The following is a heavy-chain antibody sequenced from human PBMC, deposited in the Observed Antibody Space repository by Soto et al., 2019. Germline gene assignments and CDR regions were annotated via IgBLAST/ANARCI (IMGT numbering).Heavy chain of an antibody. CDR1: GYTFTNYD. J-gene: IGHJ4*02. V-gene: IGHV1-8*01. D-gene: IGHD3-22*01. CDR3: ARNLGAGDSSGRLGLFDY. CDR2: LNPKSGYT. Sequence: GASVKVSCKASGYTFTNYDINWVRQASGQGLEGVGWLNPKSGYTGFAGKFQGRVTMTRNNFISTAYMELSSLTSEDTAVYYCARNLGAGDSSGRLGLFDYGGQGTLVTVSS.